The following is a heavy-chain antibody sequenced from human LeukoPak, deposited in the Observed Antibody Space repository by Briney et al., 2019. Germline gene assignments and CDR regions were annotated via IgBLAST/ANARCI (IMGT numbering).Heavy chain of an antibody. CDR1: GGSISSYY. V-gene: IGHV4-59*01. Sequence: SETLSLTCTVSGGSISSYYWSWIRQPPGKGLEWIGYIYYSGSTNCNPSLKSRVTISVDTSKNQFSLKLSSVTAADTAVYYCARDREYCSGGSCYSGGAWFDPWGQGTLVTVSS. CDR3: ARDREYCSGGSCYSGGAWFDP. CDR2: IYYSGST. D-gene: IGHD2-15*01. J-gene: IGHJ5*02.